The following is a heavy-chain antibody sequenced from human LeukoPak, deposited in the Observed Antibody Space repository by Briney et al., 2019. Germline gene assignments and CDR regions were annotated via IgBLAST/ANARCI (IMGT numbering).Heavy chain of an antibody. J-gene: IGHJ4*02. V-gene: IGHV1-46*01. CDR2: ISPSVGSA. Sequence: GASVKVSCKASGNTFISYYMHWVRQAPGQGLEWMGIISPSVGSAAYAQKFQGRVTMTRDTSTSTLYMELSSLRSEDTAVYYCARDDARSTGYSYAYIDYWGQGTLVTVSS. CDR1: GNTFISYY. D-gene: IGHD5-18*01. CDR3: ARDDARSTGYSYAYIDY.